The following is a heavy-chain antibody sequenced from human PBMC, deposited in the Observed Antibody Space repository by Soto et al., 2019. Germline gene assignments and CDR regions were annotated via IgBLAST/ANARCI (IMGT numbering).Heavy chain of an antibody. D-gene: IGHD2-2*01. Sequence: PGGSLRLSCAASRFTFNNYAMSWVRQAPGKGLQWVSTISGSGHNTYYADSVEGRFTISRDNSKNTLHLQMNSLRAEDTAIYYCARDSTSWYYWFDPWGQGTHVTVSS. J-gene: IGHJ5*02. V-gene: IGHV3-23*01. CDR3: ARDSTSWYYWFDP. CDR2: ISGSGHNT. CDR1: RFTFNNYA.